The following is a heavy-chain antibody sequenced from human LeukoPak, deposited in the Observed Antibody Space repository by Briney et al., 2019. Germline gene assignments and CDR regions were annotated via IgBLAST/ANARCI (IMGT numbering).Heavy chain of an antibody. V-gene: IGHV1-2*02. J-gene: IGHJ6*03. CDR1: GYTFTSYD. CDR2: INPNSGGT. Sequence: ASVKVSCKASGYTFTSYDINWVRQATGQGLEWMGWINPNSGGTNYAQKFQGRVTMTRDTSISTAYMELSRLTYEDTAVYYCAREFYCSSSSCYTYFYYMDVWGKGTTVTVSS. CDR3: AREFYCSSSSCYTYFYYMDV. D-gene: IGHD2-2*02.